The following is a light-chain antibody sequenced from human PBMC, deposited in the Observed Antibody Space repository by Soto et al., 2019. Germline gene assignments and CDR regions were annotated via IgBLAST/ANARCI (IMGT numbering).Light chain of an antibody. V-gene: IGLV9-49*01. CDR1: SGYINSK. CDR3: DADPGSGSNFVWV. Sequence: QAVVTQPPSASASLGAAVTLNCTRSSGYINSKVDGYQQRPGKGPRFVLRVDTGGIVGSKGDGIPDRFSVLGSDLNRYLTITNIQQEDESDSHYDADPGSGSNFVWVFGGGTKLTVL. CDR2: VDTGGIVG. J-gene: IGLJ3*02.